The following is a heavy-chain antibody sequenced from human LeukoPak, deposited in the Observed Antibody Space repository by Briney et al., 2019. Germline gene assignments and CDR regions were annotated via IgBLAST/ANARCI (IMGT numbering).Heavy chain of an antibody. CDR2: ISGSGGST. V-gene: IGHV3-23*01. CDR1: GFTFSSYA. Sequence: PGGSLRLSCAASGFTFSSYAMSWVRQAPGKGLEWVSAISGSGGSTYYADSVKGRFTISRDNSKNTLYLQMNSLRAEDTAVYYCARDLQNIQYSSGWDLDYRGQGTLVTVSS. J-gene: IGHJ4*02. D-gene: IGHD6-19*01. CDR3: ARDLQNIQYSSGWDLDY.